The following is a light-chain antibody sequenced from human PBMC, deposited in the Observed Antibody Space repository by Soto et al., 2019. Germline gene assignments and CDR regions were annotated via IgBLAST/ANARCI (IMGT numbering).Light chain of an antibody. V-gene: IGLV6-57*04. Sequence: NFMLTQPHSVSESPGKTVTISCTRSSGSIASNYVQWYQQRPGSAPTTLIYEDDQRPSGVPDRFSGSIDSSSNSASLTISGLKTEDEADYYCQSYDSTNPVVFGGGTKLTGL. CDR2: EDD. CDR1: SGSIASNY. J-gene: IGLJ2*01. CDR3: QSYDSTNPVV.